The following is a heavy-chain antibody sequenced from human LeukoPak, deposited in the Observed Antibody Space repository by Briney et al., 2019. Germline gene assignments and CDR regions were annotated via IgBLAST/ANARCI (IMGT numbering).Heavy chain of an antibody. D-gene: IGHD3-10*01. CDR3: ARQRFRAYHYYYMDV. J-gene: IGHJ6*03. Sequence: SEALSLTCTVSGDSISNTNYYWGCIRQPPGKGLEWLGSIVYRGSTYCNPSLKSRVTMSVDTSKNQFSLRLSSVTAADAAVYYCARQRFRAYHYYYMDVWGKGPTVTVSS. V-gene: IGHV4-39*01. CDR1: GDSISNTNYY. CDR2: IVYRGST.